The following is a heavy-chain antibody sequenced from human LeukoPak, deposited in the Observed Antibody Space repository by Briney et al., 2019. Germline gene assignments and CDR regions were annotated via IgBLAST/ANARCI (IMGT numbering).Heavy chain of an antibody. CDR1: GFTFSSYA. CDR3: ARNCGGDCPSHYYYYYGMDV. Sequence: GGSLRLSCAASGFTFSSYAMHWVRQAPGKGLEWVAVISYDGSNKYYADSVKGRFTISRDNSKNTLYLQMNSLRAEDTAVYYCARNCGGDCPSHYYYYYGMDVWGQGTTVTVSS. D-gene: IGHD2-21*02. CDR2: ISYDGSNK. J-gene: IGHJ6*02. V-gene: IGHV3-30-3*01.